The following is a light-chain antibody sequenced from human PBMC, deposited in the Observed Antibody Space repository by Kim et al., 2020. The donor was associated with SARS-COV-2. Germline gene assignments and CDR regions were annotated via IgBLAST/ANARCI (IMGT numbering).Light chain of an antibody. J-gene: IGLJ3*02. CDR2: EDN. V-gene: IGLV6-57*03. CDR3: QSFAGSAWV. Sequence: GKPVTSSCTRPSGFIGSDYVKWYQQRPGSATTTVIYEDNLRPSGVPDRFSGSIDSSSNTASLTISGLETEDEADYYCQSFAGSAWVFGGGTQLTVL. CDR1: SGFIGSDY.